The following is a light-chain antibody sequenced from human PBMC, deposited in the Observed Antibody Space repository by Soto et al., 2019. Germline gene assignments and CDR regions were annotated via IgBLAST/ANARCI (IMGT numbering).Light chain of an antibody. CDR3: QQYGSSPET. J-gene: IGKJ1*01. CDR1: QSVSSSY. V-gene: IGKV3-20*01. Sequence: EIVLTQSPGILSLSPGERATLSCRASQSVSSSYLAWYQQKPGQAPRLLIYDASSRATGISDRFSGSGSGTDFTLTISRLEPEDFAVYYCQQYGSSPETFGQGTKVEIK. CDR2: DAS.